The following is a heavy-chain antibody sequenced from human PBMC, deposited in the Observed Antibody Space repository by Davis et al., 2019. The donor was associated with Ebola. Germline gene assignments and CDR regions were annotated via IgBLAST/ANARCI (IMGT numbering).Heavy chain of an antibody. Sequence: AASVKVSCKVSGYTLTELSMHWVRQAPGKGLEWMGGFDPEDGETIYAQKFQGRVTMTEDTSTDTAYMELSSPRSEDTAVYYCATALRITMVQGVRYYYGMDVWGQGTTVTVSS. CDR3: ATALRITMVQGVRYYYGMDV. CDR1: GYTLTELS. J-gene: IGHJ6*02. V-gene: IGHV1-24*01. CDR2: FDPEDGET. D-gene: IGHD3-10*01.